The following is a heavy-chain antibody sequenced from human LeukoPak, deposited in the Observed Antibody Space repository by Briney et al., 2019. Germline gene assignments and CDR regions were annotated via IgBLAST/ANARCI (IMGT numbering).Heavy chain of an antibody. D-gene: IGHD5-18*01. CDR2: INPSGGST. V-gene: IGHV1-46*01. CDR3: ARDASGQGVDTAMTAPCDH. CDR1: GYTFTSYY. Sequence: ASVKVSCKASGYTFTSYYIHWVRQAPGQGLEWMGIINPSGGSTSYAQKFQGRVTMTRDTSTSTVYMELSSLRSEDTAVYYCARDASGQGVDTAMTAPCDHWGQGTLVTVSS. J-gene: IGHJ4*02.